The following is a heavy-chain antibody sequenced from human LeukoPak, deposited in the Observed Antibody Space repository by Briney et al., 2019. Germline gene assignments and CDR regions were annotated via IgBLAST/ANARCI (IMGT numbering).Heavy chain of an antibody. CDR3: ARGQGYSYGYEWFDP. Sequence: EASETLSLTCAVYGGSFSGYYWSWIRQPPGKGLEWIGYIYYSGSTNYNPSLKSRVTISVDTSKNQFSLKLSSVTAADTAVYYCARGQGYSYGYEWFDPWGQGTLVTVSS. CDR2: IYYSGST. J-gene: IGHJ5*02. V-gene: IGHV4-59*01. CDR1: GGSFSGYY. D-gene: IGHD5-18*01.